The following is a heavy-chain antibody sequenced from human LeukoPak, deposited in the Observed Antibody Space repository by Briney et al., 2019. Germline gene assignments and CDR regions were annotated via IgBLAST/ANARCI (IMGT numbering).Heavy chain of an antibody. D-gene: IGHD1-26*01. J-gene: IGHJ6*02. CDR1: GYTFTGYY. Sequence: VASVKVPCKASGYTFTGYYMHWVRQAPGQGLEWMGWINPNSGGTNYAQKFQGWVTMTRDTSISTAYMELSRLRSDDAAVYYCARAGGPGTYYYYGMDVWGQGTTVTVSS. CDR2: INPNSGGT. CDR3: ARAGGPGTYYYYGMDV. V-gene: IGHV1-2*04.